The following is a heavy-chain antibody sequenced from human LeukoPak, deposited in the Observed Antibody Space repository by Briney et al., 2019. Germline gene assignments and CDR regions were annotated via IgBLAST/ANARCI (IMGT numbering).Heavy chain of an antibody. CDR1: GGTFSSYA. CDR2: IIPIFGTA. V-gene: IGHV1-69*13. Sequence: SVKVSCKASGGTFSSYAISWVRQAPGQGLEWMGGIIPIFGTANYAQKFQGRVTITADESTSTAYMELSSLRSEDTAVYYCARGPRRFGELLYPRYFDYWGQGTLVTVSS. CDR3: ARGPRRFGELLYPRYFDY. J-gene: IGHJ4*02. D-gene: IGHD3-10*01.